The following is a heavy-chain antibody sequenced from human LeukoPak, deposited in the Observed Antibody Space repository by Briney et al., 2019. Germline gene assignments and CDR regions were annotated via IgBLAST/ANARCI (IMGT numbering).Heavy chain of an antibody. CDR3: AKEDDKTYYYDSSGYSGAFDI. CDR1: GFTFSSYG. J-gene: IGHJ3*02. V-gene: IGHV3-23*01. Sequence: GGSLRLSCAASGFTFSSYGMSWVRQAPGKGLEWVSAISGSGGSTYYADSVKGRFTISRDNSKNTLYLQMNSLRAEDTAVYYCAKEDDKTYYYDSSGYSGAFDIWGQGTMVTVSS. CDR2: ISGSGGST. D-gene: IGHD3-22*01.